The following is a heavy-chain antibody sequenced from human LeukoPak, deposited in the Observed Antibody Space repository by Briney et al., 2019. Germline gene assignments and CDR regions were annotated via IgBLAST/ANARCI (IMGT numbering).Heavy chain of an antibody. CDR3: AKDAGLCSSTSCSDWFDP. V-gene: IGHV3-30*18. D-gene: IGHD2-2*01. CDR1: GFTFSSYG. Sequence: PGGSLRLSCAASGFTFSSYGMHWVRQAPGKGLEWVAVISYDGSNKYYADSVKGRFTISRDNSKNTLYLQMNSLRAEDTAVYYCAKDAGLCSSTSCSDWFDPWGQGTLVTVSS. CDR2: ISYDGSNK. J-gene: IGHJ5*02.